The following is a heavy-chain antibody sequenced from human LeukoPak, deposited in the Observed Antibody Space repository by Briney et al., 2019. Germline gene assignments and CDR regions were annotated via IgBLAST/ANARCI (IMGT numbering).Heavy chain of an antibody. Sequence: SETLSLTCTVSGGSISSYYWSWIRQPPGKGLEWIGYIHYSGSANYNPSLKSRVTISVDTSKNQFSLKLSSVSAADTAIYYCAGDSYGIDYWGQGTLVTVSS. V-gene: IGHV4-59*08. CDR2: IHYSGSA. CDR1: GGSISSYY. D-gene: IGHD5-18*01. CDR3: AGDSYGIDY. J-gene: IGHJ4*02.